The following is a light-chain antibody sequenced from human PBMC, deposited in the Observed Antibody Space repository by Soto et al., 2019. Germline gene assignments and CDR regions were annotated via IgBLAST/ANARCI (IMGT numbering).Light chain of an antibody. J-gene: IGLJ7*01. CDR2: VNSGGSH. CDR3: QTWGTGSAIVV. Sequence: QSVLTQSPSASASLGASVKLTCTLSSGHSNYAIAWHQQQPEKGPRYLMKVNSGGSHIKGDGNPDRFSGSSSGAERYLFISSLQSEDEADYYCQTWGTGSAIVVFGGGTQLTVL. CDR1: SGHSNYA. V-gene: IGLV4-69*01.